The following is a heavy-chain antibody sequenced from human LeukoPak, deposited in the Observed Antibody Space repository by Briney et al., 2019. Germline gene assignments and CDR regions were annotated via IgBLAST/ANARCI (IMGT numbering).Heavy chain of an antibody. V-gene: IGHV4-61*02. J-gene: IGHJ3*02. CDR1: GGSISSGSYY. CDR3: ARDYGDYLWDRAFDI. CDR2: IYTSGST. Sequence: PSETLSLTCTVSGGSISSGSYYWSWIRQPARKGLEWIGRIYTSGSTNYNPSLKSRVTISVDTSKNQFSLKLSSVTAADTAVYYCARDYGDYLWDRAFDIWGQGTMVTVSS. D-gene: IGHD4-17*01.